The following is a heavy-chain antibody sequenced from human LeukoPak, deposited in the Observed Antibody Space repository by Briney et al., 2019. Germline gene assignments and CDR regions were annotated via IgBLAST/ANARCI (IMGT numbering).Heavy chain of an antibody. CDR3: PREYYGSGSGSYVGFGP. CDR1: GYTLNNYG. D-gene: IGHD3-10*01. CDR2: ISPYNGNT. V-gene: IGHV1-18*01. Sequence: ASVNASCKASGYTLNNYGISWVRPPPGQGLEWLGWISPYNGNTIYAQKVQGRVALTTDTSTSTAYMELRSLSSKEPAVYYCPREYYGSGSGSYVGFGPWGQGALVT. J-gene: IGHJ5*02.